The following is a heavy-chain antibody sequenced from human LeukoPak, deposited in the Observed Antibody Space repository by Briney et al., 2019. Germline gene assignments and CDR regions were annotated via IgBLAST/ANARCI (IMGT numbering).Heavy chain of an antibody. V-gene: IGHV5-51*01. D-gene: IGHD2-15*01. CDR3: ARRSGPNYDC. J-gene: IGHJ4*02. CDR2: VYPGDSDT. Sequence: GESLKISYKTSGFRFTSSRIAWVRQMPGKGLEWMGIVYPGDSDTKYSPSFQGQVTFSADKSTSTAYLQWSSLKASDTAVYYCARRSGPNYDCWGQGTLVTVSS. CDR1: GFRFTSSR.